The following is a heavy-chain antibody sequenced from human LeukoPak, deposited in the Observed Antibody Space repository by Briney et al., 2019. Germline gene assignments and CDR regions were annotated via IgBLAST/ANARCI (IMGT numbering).Heavy chain of an antibody. V-gene: IGHV3-30*04. J-gene: IGHJ4*02. CDR2: ISYDGSNK. CDR1: GFTFRNYA. Sequence: GGSLRLSCAASGFTFRNYAMPWVRQAPGKGLEWVALISYDGSNKYYADSVRGRFTISRDNSKNTLYLQMNSLRAEDTAVYYCARGFAVRGVIASFDYRGQGILVTVSS. CDR3: ARGFAVRGVIASFDY. D-gene: IGHD3-10*01.